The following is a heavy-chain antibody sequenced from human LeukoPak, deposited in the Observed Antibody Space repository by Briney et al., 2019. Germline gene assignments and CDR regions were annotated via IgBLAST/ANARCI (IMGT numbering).Heavy chain of an antibody. CDR2: IDKKDNLYAT. Sequence: GGSLKLSCAASGFTFSGSAVHWVRQSSGKGLEWVGHIDKKDNLYATAYAESVKGRFTISRDDSKDTAFLHMDSLKTEDAALYYCTRDRGTYNWFDPWGQGTLVTVSS. CDR1: GFTFSGSA. CDR3: TRDRGTYNWFDP. D-gene: IGHD2-15*01. J-gene: IGHJ5*02. V-gene: IGHV3-73*01.